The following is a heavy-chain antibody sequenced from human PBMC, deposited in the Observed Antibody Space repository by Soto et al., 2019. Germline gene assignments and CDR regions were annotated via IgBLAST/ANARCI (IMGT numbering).Heavy chain of an antibody. V-gene: IGHV4-34*01. CDR3: ASSSVQLERRYYYMDV. J-gene: IGHJ6*03. CDR1: GGSFSGYY. CDR2: INHSGST. D-gene: IGHD1-1*01. Sequence: SETLSLTCAVYGGSFSGYYWSWIRQPPGKGLEWIGEINHSGSTNYNPSLKSRVTISVATSKNQFSLKLSSVTAADTAVYYCASSSVQLERRYYYMDVWGKGTTVTVSS.